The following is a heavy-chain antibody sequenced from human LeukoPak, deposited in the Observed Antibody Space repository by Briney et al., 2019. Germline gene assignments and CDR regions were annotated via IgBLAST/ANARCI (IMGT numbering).Heavy chain of an antibody. V-gene: IGHV1-69*13. D-gene: IGHD2-2*01. J-gene: IGHJ6*03. CDR1: GGTFSSYA. CDR2: IIPIFGTA. Sequence: GASVKVSCKASGGTFSSYAISWVRQAPGQGLEWMGGIIPIFGTANYAQEFQGRVTITADESTSTAYMELSSLRSEDTAVYYCARGPAGGTQYYYYYYMDVWGKGTTVTVSS. CDR3: ARGPAGGTQYYYYYYMDV.